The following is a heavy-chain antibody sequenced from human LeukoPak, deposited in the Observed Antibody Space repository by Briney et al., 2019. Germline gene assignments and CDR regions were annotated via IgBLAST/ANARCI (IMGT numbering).Heavy chain of an antibody. CDR1: GFTFDDYG. CDR3: ARDHQLRYFDY. J-gene: IGHJ4*02. Sequence: GGSLRLSCAASGFTFDDYGMSWVRQAPGKGLEWVSGINWNGGSTGYADSVKGRSTISRDNAKNSLYLQMNSLRAEDTALYHCARDHQLRYFDYWGQGTLVTVSS. V-gene: IGHV3-20*01. D-gene: IGHD1-7*01. CDR2: INWNGGST.